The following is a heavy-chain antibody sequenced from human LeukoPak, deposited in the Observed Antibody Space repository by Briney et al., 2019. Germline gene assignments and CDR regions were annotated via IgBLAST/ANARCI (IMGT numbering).Heavy chain of an antibody. D-gene: IGHD5-18*01. CDR3: ARHPGNSYGSWYFDL. J-gene: IGHJ2*01. V-gene: IGHV4-4*07. Sequence: EPSETLSLTCTVSGGSISSYYWSWIRQPAGKGLEWIGRIYSSGSTNYHPSLKSRVTMSVDTSKNQFSLRLSSVTATDTAVYYCARHPGNSYGSWYFDLWGRGTLVAVSS. CDR1: GGSISSYY. CDR2: IYSSGST.